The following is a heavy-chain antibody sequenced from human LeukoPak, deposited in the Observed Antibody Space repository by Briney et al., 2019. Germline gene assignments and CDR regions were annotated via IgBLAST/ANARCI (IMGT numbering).Heavy chain of an antibody. CDR3: ARWADYGGNSDYYYYGMDV. Sequence: TGGSLRLSCAASGFTFDDYGMSWVRQVPGKGLEWVSGINWSGDSTLYADSVKGRFTISRDNAKNSLYLQMNSLRAEDTAVYYCARWADYGGNSDYYYYGMDVWGQGTTVTVSS. J-gene: IGHJ6*02. V-gene: IGHV3-20*04. CDR2: INWSGDST. CDR1: GFTFDDYG. D-gene: IGHD4-23*01.